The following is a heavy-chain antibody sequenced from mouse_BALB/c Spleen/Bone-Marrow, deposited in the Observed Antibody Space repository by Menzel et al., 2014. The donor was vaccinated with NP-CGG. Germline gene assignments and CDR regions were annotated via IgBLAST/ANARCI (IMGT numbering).Heavy chain of an antibody. V-gene: IGHV1-19*01. D-gene: IGHD2-3*01. CDR1: DYSFTDYT. CDR3: AKRDGNFYYAMDY. CDR2: INPYNGGT. Sequence: EVQRVESGPELVKPGASMKISCKASDYSFTDYTMNWVKQSHGKNLEWIGLINPYNGGTSYNQKFKGKATLTVDKSSSTAYMELLSLTSEDSAVYYCAKRDGNFYYAMDYWGQGTSVTVSS. J-gene: IGHJ4*01.